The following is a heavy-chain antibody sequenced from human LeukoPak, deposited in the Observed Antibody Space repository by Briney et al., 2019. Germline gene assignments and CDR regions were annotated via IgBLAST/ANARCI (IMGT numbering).Heavy chain of an antibody. CDR2: IIPIFGTA. CDR3: ARDSGSYGQLGY. J-gene: IGHJ4*02. D-gene: IGHD1-26*01. Sequence: SVKVSCMASGYTFISYDINWVRQAPGQGLEWMGGIIPIFGTANYAQKFQGRVTITADESTSTAYMELSSLRSEDTAVYYCARDSGSYGQLGYWGQGTLVTVSS. V-gene: IGHV1-69*13. CDR1: GYTFISYD.